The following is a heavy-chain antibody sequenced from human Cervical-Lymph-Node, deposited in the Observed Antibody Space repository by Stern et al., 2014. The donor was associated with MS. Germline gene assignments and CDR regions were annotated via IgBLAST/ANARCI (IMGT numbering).Heavy chain of an antibody. J-gene: IGHJ4*02. V-gene: IGHV1-69*01. CDR2: IIPMFGIA. CDR3: ARATSDYIWGSYRYLDY. CDR1: GGTFSSYT. Sequence: VQLVQSGAEVKKPGSSVKVSCKASGGTFSSYTIGWVRQAPGQGLEWMGGIIPMFGIANYAEKFQGRVTITADESTSTAYMDLSPLRSEDTAVYYCARATSDYIWGSYRYLDYWGQGTQVTVSS. D-gene: IGHD3-16*02.